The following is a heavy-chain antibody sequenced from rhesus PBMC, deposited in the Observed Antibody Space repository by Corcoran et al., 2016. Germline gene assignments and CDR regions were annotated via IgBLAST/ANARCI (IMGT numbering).Heavy chain of an antibody. CDR1: GFTFSSSW. Sequence: EVHLVESGGGLAKPGGSLRLSWAASGFTFSSSWLTWGRLAPGKGLEWGSTIKGGGCTTYYADSVKGRFTISRDNSKNTLSLQMNSLRAEDTTVYYCATISSWVRGYWGQGVLVTVSS. CDR3: ATISSWVRGY. CDR2: IKGGGCTT. J-gene: IGHJ4*01. D-gene: IGHD5-24*01. V-gene: IGHV3S42*01.